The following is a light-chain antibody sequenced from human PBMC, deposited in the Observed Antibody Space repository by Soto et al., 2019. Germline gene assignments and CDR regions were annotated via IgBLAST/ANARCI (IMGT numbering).Light chain of an antibody. V-gene: IGLV4-69*01. CDR3: QTRGTGIRI. CDR2: LNSDGSH. CDR1: SGRSSYP. J-gene: IGLJ2*01. Sequence: QLVLTQSPSASASLGASVKLTCTLTSGRSSYPIAWHQQQPGKGPRFLMILNSDGSHTKGDGMPDRFSGSSSGADRYLTISDLQSEDEADYYCQTRGTGIRIVGGGTKLTVL.